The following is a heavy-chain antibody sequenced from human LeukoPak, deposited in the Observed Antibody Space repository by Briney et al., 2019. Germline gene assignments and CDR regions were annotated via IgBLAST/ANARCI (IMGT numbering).Heavy chain of an antibody. CDR1: GFTFDDYG. CDR2: INWNGGST. D-gene: IGHD3-10*01. Sequence: GGSLRLSCAASGFTFDDYGMSWVRQAPGKGLEWVSGINWNGGSTGYADSVKGRFTISRDNAKNSLYLQMNSLRAEDTALYYCARAGSGSHGETYYFDYWGQGTLVTVSS. CDR3: ARAGSGSHGETYYFDY. J-gene: IGHJ4*02. V-gene: IGHV3-20*04.